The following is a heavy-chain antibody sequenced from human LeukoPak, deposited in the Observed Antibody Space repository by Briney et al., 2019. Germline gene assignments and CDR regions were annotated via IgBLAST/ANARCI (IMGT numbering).Heavy chain of an antibody. J-gene: IGHJ6*02. D-gene: IGHD2-8*01. Sequence: LSETLSLTCTVSGGSISSYYWSWIRQPPGKGLEWIGYIYYSGSTNYNPSLKSRVTISVDTSKNQFSLKLSSVTAADTAVYYCARAKVMVYAYYYYGMDVWGQGTTVTVSS. V-gene: IGHV4-59*01. CDR2: IYYSGST. CDR3: ARAKVMVYAYYYYGMDV. CDR1: GGSISSYY.